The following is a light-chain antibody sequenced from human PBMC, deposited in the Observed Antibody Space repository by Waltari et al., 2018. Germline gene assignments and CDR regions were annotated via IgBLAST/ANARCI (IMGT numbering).Light chain of an antibody. V-gene: IGKV3-11*01. CDR2: DAS. Sequence: EIVLTQSPATLSLSPGERATLSCTASQSVSSYLAWYQQKPGQAPRILIYDASNRATGIPARFSGSGSGTDFTLTISSLEPEDFAVYYCQQRSNWLTFGGGTKVEIK. CDR3: QQRSNWLT. J-gene: IGKJ4*01. CDR1: QSVSSY.